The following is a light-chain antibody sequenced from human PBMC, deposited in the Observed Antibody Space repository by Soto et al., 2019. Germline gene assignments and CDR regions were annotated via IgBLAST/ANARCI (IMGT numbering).Light chain of an antibody. CDR3: QQFDDYPFT. CDR2: WAS. Sequence: DIVMTQSPDSLAVSLGERATISCKSSQTISYTSINKTYLAWYQQRPGQPPKLLIYWASIRGSGVPDRLSGSGFGTDFTLTVSSLQPEDFATYYCQQFDDYPFTFGPGTKVDIK. CDR1: QTISYTSINKTY. V-gene: IGKV4-1*01. J-gene: IGKJ3*01.